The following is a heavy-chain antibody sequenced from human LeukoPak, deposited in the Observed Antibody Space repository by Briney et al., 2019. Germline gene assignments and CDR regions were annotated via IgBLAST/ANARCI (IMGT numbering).Heavy chain of an antibody. CDR3: AQGDQYYFDY. CDR1: GGSLSSYY. CDR2: IYYSGST. D-gene: IGHD3-10*01. Sequence: PSETLSLTCTVSGGSLSSYYWSWIRQPPGKGLEWIGYIYYSGSTNYNPSLKSRVTISVDTSKNQFSLKLSSVTAADTAVYYCAQGDQYYFDYWGQGTLVTVSS. J-gene: IGHJ4*02. V-gene: IGHV4-59*12.